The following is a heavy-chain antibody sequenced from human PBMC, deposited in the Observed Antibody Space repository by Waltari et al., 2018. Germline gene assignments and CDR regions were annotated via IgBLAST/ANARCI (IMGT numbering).Heavy chain of an antibody. CDR1: GGTFSSYT. J-gene: IGHJ6*02. CDR2: IVPILGIA. D-gene: IGHD4-17*01. CDR3: ARDSPPRNTADV. V-gene: IGHV1-69*08. Sequence: QVQLVQSGAEVKKPGSSVKVSCKASGGTFSSYTISWVRQAPGQGLEWMVRIVPILGIANYAQKCQGRVTMTADKSTSTVYMGLSSLRSEDTAVYYCARDSPPRNTADVWGQGTTVTVSS.